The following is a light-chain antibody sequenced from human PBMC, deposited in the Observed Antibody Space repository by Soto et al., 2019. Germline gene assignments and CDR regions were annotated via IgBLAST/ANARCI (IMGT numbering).Light chain of an antibody. CDR2: DAS. CDR1: QSVSSY. Sequence: EIVLTQSPATLSLSPGERATLSCRASQSVSSYLAWYHQKPGQVPRLVIYDASNRATGIPGRFSGSGSGTDFTLTISSLEPEDFGVYYCQQRSSWPRTFGQGTKVEIQ. V-gene: IGKV3-11*01. CDR3: QQRSSWPRT. J-gene: IGKJ1*01.